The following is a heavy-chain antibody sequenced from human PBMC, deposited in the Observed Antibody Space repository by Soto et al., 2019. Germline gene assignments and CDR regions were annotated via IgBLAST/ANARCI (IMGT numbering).Heavy chain of an antibody. CDR2: INPNSGGT. D-gene: IGHD6-6*01. V-gene: IGHV1-2*04. J-gene: IGHJ6*03. Sequence: QVQLVQSGAEVKKPGASVKVSCKASGYTFTGYYMHWVRQAPGQGLEWMGWINPNSGGTNYAQKFQGWVPMTRDTSISTAYMELSRLRSDDTAVYYCAREGYSSSSTYYYYYMDVWGKGTTVTVSS. CDR1: GYTFTGYY. CDR3: AREGYSSSSTYYYYYMDV.